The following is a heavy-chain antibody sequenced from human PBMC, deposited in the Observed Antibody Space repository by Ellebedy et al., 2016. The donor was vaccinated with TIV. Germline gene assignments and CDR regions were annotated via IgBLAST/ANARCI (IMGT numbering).Heavy chain of an antibody. Sequence: PGGSLRLSCSASGFTFNNYAMYWVRQGPGKGLEYASGIKTGGRSTYFADSVRGRFTISRDDSKSTLHLQMSSLRPEDPAIYYCVKAQRAAASRGGGAHDYWGQGTLVTVSS. V-gene: IGHV3-64D*09. CDR1: GFTFNNYA. D-gene: IGHD2-2*01. J-gene: IGHJ4*02. CDR2: IKTGGRST. CDR3: VKAQRAAASRGGGAHDY.